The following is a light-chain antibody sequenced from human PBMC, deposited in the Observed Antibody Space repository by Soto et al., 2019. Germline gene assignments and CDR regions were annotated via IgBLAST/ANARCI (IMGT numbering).Light chain of an antibody. J-gene: IGKJ1*01. CDR3: QHYDTYSPMWT. CDR1: QSINW. CDR2: EAS. Sequence: DIQLAQSPSTLSASVGDRLIITCRATQSINWLAWYQQKPGKAPKLLIFEASRLESGVPSRFSGSGSETEFNLTISSLQPDDFGTYYCQHYDTYSPMWTFGQGTKVDVK. V-gene: IGKV1-5*03.